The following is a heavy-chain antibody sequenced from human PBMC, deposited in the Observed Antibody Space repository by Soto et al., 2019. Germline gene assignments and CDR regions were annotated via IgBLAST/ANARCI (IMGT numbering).Heavy chain of an antibody. CDR3: AHCRGGVASF. J-gene: IGHJ4*02. D-gene: IGHD3-16*01. CDR1: GFSLNTRDVG. V-gene: IGHV2-5*02. CDR2: VYWADDK. Sequence: QITLNESGPALVKPTQTLTLTCTFSGFSLNTRDVGVGWIRQPPGKALEWLGVVYWADDKTYSPSLKSRLTIHKDTPKNQVVLRMTKMDPVDTATYYCAHCRGGVASFWGQGTLVTVSS.